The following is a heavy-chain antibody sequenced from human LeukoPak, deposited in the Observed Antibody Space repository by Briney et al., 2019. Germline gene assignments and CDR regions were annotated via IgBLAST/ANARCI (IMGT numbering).Heavy chain of an antibody. CDR1: GGSISSSTNY. D-gene: IGHD3-10*01. V-gene: IGHV4-39*01. Sequence: SETLSLTCTVSGGSISSSTNYWGWIRQPPEKGLEWIGTIYYSGSTYYNPSVESRVTISVDTSKNQFSLRLNSVTAADTAVYYCARLSTMGFQTDYWGQGTLVTVSS. CDR2: IYYSGST. CDR3: ARLSTMGFQTDY. J-gene: IGHJ4*02.